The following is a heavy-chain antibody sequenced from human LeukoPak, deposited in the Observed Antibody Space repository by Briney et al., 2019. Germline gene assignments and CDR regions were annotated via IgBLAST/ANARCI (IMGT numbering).Heavy chain of an antibody. J-gene: IGHJ3*02. CDR1: GGSISSSSYY. CDR2: IYYSGST. CDR3: AISPYYYDSSGYSPLIPPTI. D-gene: IGHD3-22*01. V-gene: IGHV4-39*01. Sequence: SETLSLTCTVSGGSISSSSYYWGWIRQPPGKGLEWIGSIYYSGSTYYNPSLKSRVTISVDTSKNQFYLKLSSVTAADTAVYYCAISPYYYDSSGYSPLIPPTIWGQGTMVTVSS.